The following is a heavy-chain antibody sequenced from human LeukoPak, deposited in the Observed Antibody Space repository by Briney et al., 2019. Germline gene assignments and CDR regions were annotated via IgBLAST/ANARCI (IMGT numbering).Heavy chain of an antibody. CDR1: GFTFSSYA. J-gene: IGHJ4*02. V-gene: IGHV3-64*01. CDR2: ISSNGGST. D-gene: IGHD5-12*01. Sequence: PGGSLRLSCAASGFTFSSYAMHWVRQAPGKGLEYVSAISSNGGSTYYANSVKGRFTISRDNSKNTLYLQMNSLRAEDTAVYYCAKGGYDPPDWGQGTLVTVSS. CDR3: AKGGYDPPD.